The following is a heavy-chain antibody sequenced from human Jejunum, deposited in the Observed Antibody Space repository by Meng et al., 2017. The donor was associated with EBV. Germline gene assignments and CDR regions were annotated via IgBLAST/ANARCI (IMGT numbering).Heavy chain of an antibody. J-gene: IGHJ5*02. CDR1: CGSFSDYY. Sequence: QLQQGGAGLLKPSETLPLTCAVYCGSFSDYYWTWIRQPPGKGLEWIGEINHGGGAIYTPSLKSRVTISVDTSKNQFSLKLSSVTAADTAVYYCARLGGYASGTYYPIDPWGQGTLVTVSS. D-gene: IGHD3-10*01. CDR3: ARLGGYASGTYYPIDP. CDR2: INHGGGA. V-gene: IGHV4-34*01.